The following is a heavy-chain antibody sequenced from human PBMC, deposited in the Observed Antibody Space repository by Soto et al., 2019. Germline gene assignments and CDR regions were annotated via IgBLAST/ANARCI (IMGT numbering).Heavy chain of an antibody. CDR2: ISGSGGST. J-gene: IGHJ4*02. D-gene: IGHD6-13*01. Sequence: GGSLRLSCAASGFTFSSYAMSWVRQAPGKGLEWVSAISGSGGSTYYADSVKGRFTISRDNAKNSLYLQMNSLRAEDTAVYYCARAGYSSSWAFDYWGQGTLVTVSS. V-gene: IGHV3-23*01. CDR1: GFTFSSYA. CDR3: ARAGYSSSWAFDY.